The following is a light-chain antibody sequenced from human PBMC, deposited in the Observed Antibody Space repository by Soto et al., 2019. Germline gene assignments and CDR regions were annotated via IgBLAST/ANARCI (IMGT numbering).Light chain of an antibody. Sequence: DIQMTQSPSSVSASVGDTVTITCRASQGIYSRLAWYQQKPGKAPELLIYATSTLQSGVPSRFSGSGSGTEFTLTISSMQPDYLATYYCQQYNSYSFCQGTKVDIK. CDR3: QQYNSYS. CDR2: ATS. V-gene: IGKV1D-16*01. CDR1: QGIYSR. J-gene: IGKJ1*01.